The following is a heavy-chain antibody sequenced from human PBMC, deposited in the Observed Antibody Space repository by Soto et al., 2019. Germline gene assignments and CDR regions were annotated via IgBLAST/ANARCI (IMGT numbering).Heavy chain of an antibody. V-gene: IGHV1-18*04. Sequence: PAKAPSTASGDAIAFSGSISVQPATGQGLEWMGWIIAYNGNTNYAQKLQGRVTMTTDTSTSTAYMELRSLRSDDTAVYYCARKGYYYYGMDVWGQGTTVTVSS. J-gene: IGHJ6*02. CDR1: GDAIAFSG. CDR2: IIAYNGNT. CDR3: ARKGYYYYGMDV.